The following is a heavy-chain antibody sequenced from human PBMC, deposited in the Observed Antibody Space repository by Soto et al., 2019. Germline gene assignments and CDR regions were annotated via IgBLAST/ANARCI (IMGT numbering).Heavy chain of an antibody. CDR1: GYPFLCYY. CDR3: ARSLLDTSNYYGMDV. J-gene: IGHJ6*02. CDR2: INPNSGGT. V-gene: IGHV1-2*02. D-gene: IGHD5-18*01. Sequence: SVKVSCKVSGYPFLCYYIQWVRQAPGQGLEWMGWINPNSGGTNYAQKFPGRVTMTRDTSISTAYMELRRLRTDDKAEYYCARSLLDTSNYYGMDVWGQGTRVTVSS.